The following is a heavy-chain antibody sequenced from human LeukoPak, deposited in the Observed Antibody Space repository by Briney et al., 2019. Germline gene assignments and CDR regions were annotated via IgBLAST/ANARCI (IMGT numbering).Heavy chain of an antibody. CDR1: GYSISSGYY. V-gene: IGHV4-38-2*02. D-gene: IGHD1-26*01. Sequence: PSETLSLTCTVSGYSISSGYYWGWIRQPPGKGLEWIGSIYHSGSTYYNPSLKSRVTISADTSKNQFSLKLSSVTAADTAVYYCARETVGATSFDYWGQGTLVTVSS. J-gene: IGHJ4*02. CDR2: IYHSGST. CDR3: ARETVGATSFDY.